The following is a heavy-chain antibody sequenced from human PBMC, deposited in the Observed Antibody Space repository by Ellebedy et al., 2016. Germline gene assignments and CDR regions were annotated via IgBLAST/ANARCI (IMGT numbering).Heavy chain of an antibody. Sequence: GGSLRLSCAASGFTFSSYGMHWVRQAPGKGLEWVAVIWYDGSNKYYADSVKGRFTISRDNSKNTLYLQMNSLRAEDTAVYYCARDETKVGTTEVTLSYWGQGTLVTVSS. CDR3: ARDETKVGTTEVTLSY. V-gene: IGHV3-33*01. D-gene: IGHD1-26*01. CDR2: IWYDGSNK. CDR1: GFTFSSYG. J-gene: IGHJ4*02.